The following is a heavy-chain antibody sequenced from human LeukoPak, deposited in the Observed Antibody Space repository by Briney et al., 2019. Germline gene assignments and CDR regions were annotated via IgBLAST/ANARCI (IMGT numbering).Heavy chain of an antibody. CDR2: ISPSGGIT. V-gene: IGHV3-23*01. CDR3: AKDDDWGRYKH. Sequence: GGTLRLSCAASGFTFSSHGMNWVRQAPGKGLEWVSGISPSGGITYYTDSVTGRFTISRDNSKNTQSLQMNSLRAEDTAVYYCAKDDDWGRYKHWGQGTLVTVSS. CDR1: GFTFSSHG. J-gene: IGHJ1*01. D-gene: IGHD3-16*01.